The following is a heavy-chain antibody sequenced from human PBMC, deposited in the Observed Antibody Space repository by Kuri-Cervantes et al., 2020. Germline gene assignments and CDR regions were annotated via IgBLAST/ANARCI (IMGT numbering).Heavy chain of an antibody. CDR3: AKEGVVVAASLPFFDY. J-gene: IGHJ4*02. CDR2: ISYDGSNK. Sequence: GESLKISCAASGFTFSSYGMHWVRQAPGKGLEWVAVISYDGSNKYYADSVKGRFTISRDNSKNTLYLQMNSLRAEDTAVYYCAKEGVVVAASLPFFDYWGQGTLVTVYS. V-gene: IGHV3-30*18. CDR1: GFTFSSYG. D-gene: IGHD2-15*01.